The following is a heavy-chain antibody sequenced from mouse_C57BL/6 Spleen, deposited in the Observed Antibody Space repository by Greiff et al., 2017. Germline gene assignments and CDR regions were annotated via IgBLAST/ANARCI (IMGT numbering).Heavy chain of an antibody. J-gene: IGHJ2*01. V-gene: IGHV5-17*01. CDR1: GFTFSDYG. CDR3: ARWGKYFDYDGFDY. D-gene: IGHD2-4*01. CDR2: ISSGSSTI. Sequence: EVKLMESGGGLVKPGGSLKLSCAASGFTFSDYGMHWVRQAPEKGLEWVAYISSGSSTIYYADTVKGRFTISRDNAKNTLFLQMTSLRSEDTAMYYCARWGKYFDYDGFDYWGQGTTLTVPS.